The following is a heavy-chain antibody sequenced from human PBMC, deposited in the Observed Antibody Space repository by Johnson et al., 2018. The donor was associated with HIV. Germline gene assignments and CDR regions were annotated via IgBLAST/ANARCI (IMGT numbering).Heavy chain of an antibody. D-gene: IGHD5-18*01. Sequence: VQLVESGGGLVQPGGSLRLSCAASGFTFSDYYMSWIRQAPGKGLEWVSNISSSGSTIYYADSVKGRFTISRDNAKNSLYLQMNSLRAEDTAVYYCAKGRSPRIQLRTWAFDIWGQGTMVIVSS. CDR3: AKGRSPRIQLRTWAFDI. J-gene: IGHJ3*02. CDR1: GFTFSDYY. CDR2: ISSSGSTI. V-gene: IGHV3-11*04.